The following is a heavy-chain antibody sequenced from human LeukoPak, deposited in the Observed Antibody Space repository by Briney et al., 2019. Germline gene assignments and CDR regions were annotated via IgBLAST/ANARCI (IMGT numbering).Heavy chain of an antibody. Sequence: GGSLRLSCAASGFTFRSYAMHWVHQAPGQGLDWVAFIRNDGSIKYYADSVKGRFTISRDNSKNTLYLQMNSLRTEDTAVNYCARGDCSGDCYHPLYYWGQGSLVTVSS. CDR2: IRNDGSIK. D-gene: IGHD2-21*02. V-gene: IGHV3-30*02. CDR1: GFTFRSYA. CDR3: ARGDCSGDCYHPLYY. J-gene: IGHJ4*02.